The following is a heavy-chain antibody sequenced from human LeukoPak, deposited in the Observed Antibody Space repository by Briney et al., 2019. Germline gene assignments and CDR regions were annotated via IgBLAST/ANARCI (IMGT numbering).Heavy chain of an antibody. CDR3: ARGYYYGSNIYIPIDY. D-gene: IGHD3-10*01. J-gene: IGHJ4*02. CDR2: ISVYNGHT. CDR1: GYTFTSYD. V-gene: IGHV1-18*01. Sequence: ASVKVSCKASGYTFTSYDITWVRQAPGQGLEWMGWISVYNGHTGYAQKLQGRVTMTTDTSTSTAYMELRSLISDDTAVYYCARGYYYGSNIYIPIDYWGQGTLVTVSS.